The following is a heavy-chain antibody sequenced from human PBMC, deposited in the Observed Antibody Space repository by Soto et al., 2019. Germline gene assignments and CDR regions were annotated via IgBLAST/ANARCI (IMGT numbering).Heavy chain of an antibody. CDR2: INPNSGGT. Sequence: GASVKVSCKSSGYTFTGYYIHWVRQAPGQGLEWMGWINPNSGGTNYAQKFQGWVTMTRDTSISTAYMELSRLRSDDTAVYYCARKRGWGDSYYYGMDVWGQGTTVTVSS. D-gene: IGHD7-27*01. CDR1: GYTFTGYY. J-gene: IGHJ6*02. V-gene: IGHV1-2*04. CDR3: ARKRGWGDSYYYGMDV.